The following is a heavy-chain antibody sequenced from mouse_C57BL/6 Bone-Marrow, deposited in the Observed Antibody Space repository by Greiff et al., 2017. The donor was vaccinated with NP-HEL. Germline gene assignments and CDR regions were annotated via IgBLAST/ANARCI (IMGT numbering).Heavy chain of an antibody. Sequence: EVKLQESGGGLVQPGGSMKLSCVASGFTFSNYWMNWVRQSPEKGLEWVAQIRLKSDNYATHYAESVKGRFTISRDDSKSSVYLQMNNLRAEDTGIYYCTAAYGNYWYFDVWGTGTTVTVSS. CDR3: TAAYGNYWYFDV. CDR1: GFTFSNYW. CDR2: IRLKSDNYAT. D-gene: IGHD2-1*01. J-gene: IGHJ1*03. V-gene: IGHV6-3*01.